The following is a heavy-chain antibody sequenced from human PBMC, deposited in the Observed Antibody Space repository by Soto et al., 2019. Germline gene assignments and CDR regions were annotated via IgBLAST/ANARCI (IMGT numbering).Heavy chain of an antibody. D-gene: IGHD3-10*01. J-gene: IGHJ4*02. Sequence: GGSLRLSCAASGFTFSSYSMNWVRQAPGKGLEWVSSISSSSSYIYYADSVKGRFTISRDNAKNSLYLQMNSLRAEDTAVYYCARDLEARGEFPADFDYWGQGTLVTVSS. V-gene: IGHV3-21*01. CDR2: ISSSSSYI. CDR1: GFTFSSYS. CDR3: ARDLEARGEFPADFDY.